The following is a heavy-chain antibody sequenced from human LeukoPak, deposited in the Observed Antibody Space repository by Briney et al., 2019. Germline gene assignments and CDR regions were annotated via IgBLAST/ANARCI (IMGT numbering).Heavy chain of an antibody. J-gene: IGHJ6*02. CDR1: GASISGYY. CDR3: ARIMNYGAYLYYGLDV. CDR2: IYHTGST. V-gene: IGHV4-59*01. Sequence: SETLSLTCTVSGASISGYYWSWIRQPPGKGLEWIGYIYHTGSTNYNPSLKSRVTLSLDTSRKQFSLKLSSVTAADTAVYYCARIMNYGAYLYYGLDVWGQGTTVTVSS. D-gene: IGHD4-17*01.